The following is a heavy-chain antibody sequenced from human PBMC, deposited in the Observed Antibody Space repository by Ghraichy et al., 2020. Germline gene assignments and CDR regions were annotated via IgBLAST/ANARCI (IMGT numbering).Heavy chain of an antibody. D-gene: IGHD3-10*01. J-gene: IGHJ5*02. Sequence: LSLTCSASGFIFSSYAMHWVRQAPGKGLEYVSGIDSNTIVRDYADSVKGRFTISRDNSKNTLYLQMSSLRVEDTAVYYCVKDMSYGLLKSYNWFDPWGQGTLVTVSS. CDR2: IDSNTIVR. V-gene: IGHV3-64D*06. CDR1: GFIFSSYA. CDR3: VKDMSYGLLKSYNWFDP.